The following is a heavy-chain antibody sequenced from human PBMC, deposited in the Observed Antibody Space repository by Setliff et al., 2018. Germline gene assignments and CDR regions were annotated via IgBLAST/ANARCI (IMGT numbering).Heavy chain of an antibody. CDR1: GFTFSSYS. J-gene: IGHJ6*03. CDR2: ISSSSSYI. D-gene: IGHD3-22*01. CDR3: ARMPTSGYYASPKYYMDV. V-gene: IGHV3-21*01. Sequence: PGGSLRLSCAASGFTFSSYSLNWVRQAPGKGLDWVSSISSSSSYIYYADSVKGRFTISRDNSRRSVLLQIDSLRVEDTAVYFCARMPTSGYYASPKYYMDVWGKGTTVTVSS.